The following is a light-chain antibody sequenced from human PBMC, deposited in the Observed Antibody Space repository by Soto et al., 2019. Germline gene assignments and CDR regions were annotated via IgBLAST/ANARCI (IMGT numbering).Light chain of an antibody. CDR2: AAS. J-gene: IGKJ2*01. CDR3: LQSYSIPYT. Sequence: DIQMTQSPSSLSASVGDRVTITCRASQSISSYLNLYQQKPGKAPKLLINAASSLQSGVPLRFSGGGSGTDFTLTISYLQPEDFATYYCLQSYSIPYTFGQGTKLEI. CDR1: QSISSY. V-gene: IGKV1-39*01.